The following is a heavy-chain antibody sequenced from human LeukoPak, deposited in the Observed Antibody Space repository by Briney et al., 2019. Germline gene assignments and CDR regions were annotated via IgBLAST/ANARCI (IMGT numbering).Heavy chain of an antibody. Sequence: SGTLSLTCAVSGGSISSSNWWSWVRQPPGQGLEWIGEIYHSGSTNYNPSLKSRVTISVDKSKNQFSLKLSSVTAADTAVYYCARDPRSTLYYYGMDVWGQGTTVTVSS. V-gene: IGHV4-4*02. CDR2: IYHSGST. CDR1: GGSISSSNW. J-gene: IGHJ6*02. CDR3: ARDPRSTLYYYGMDV.